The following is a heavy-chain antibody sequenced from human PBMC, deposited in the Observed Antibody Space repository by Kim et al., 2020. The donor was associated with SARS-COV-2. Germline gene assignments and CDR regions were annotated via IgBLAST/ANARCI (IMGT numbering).Heavy chain of an antibody. J-gene: IGHJ3*02. CDR3: VLYYDSSGYPASAFDI. Sequence: SVKGRFTISRDNSKNTLYLQMNSLRAEDTAVYYCVLYYDSSGYPASAFDIWGQGTMVTVSS. V-gene: IGHV3-53*01. D-gene: IGHD3-22*01.